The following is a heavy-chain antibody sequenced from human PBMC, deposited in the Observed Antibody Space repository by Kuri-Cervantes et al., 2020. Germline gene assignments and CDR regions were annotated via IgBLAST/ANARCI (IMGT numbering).Heavy chain of an antibody. J-gene: IGHJ4*02. CDR2: IWYDGSNK. V-gene: IGHV3-33*08. Sequence: GESLKISCAASGFTFSNAWMSWVRQAPGKGLEWVAVIWYDGSNKYYADSVKGRFTISRDNAKNSLYLQMNSLRAEDTAVYYCASDPYYGDYGYWGQGTLVTVSS. CDR3: ASDPYYGDYGY. D-gene: IGHD4-17*01. CDR1: GFTFSNAW.